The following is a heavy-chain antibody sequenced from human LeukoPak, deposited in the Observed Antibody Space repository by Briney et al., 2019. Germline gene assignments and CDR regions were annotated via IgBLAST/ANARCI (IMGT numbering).Heavy chain of an antibody. D-gene: IGHD1-20*01. V-gene: IGHV3-9*01. CDR1: GFTFDDYA. Sequence: GGSLRLSCAASGFTFDDYAMHWVRQAPGKGLEWVSGISWNSGSIGYADSVKGRFTISRDNGKNSLYLQMNSLRAEDTAVYYCARYNWNDGLGFDYWGQGTLVTVSS. J-gene: IGHJ4*02. CDR3: ARYNWNDGLGFDY. CDR2: ISWNSGSI.